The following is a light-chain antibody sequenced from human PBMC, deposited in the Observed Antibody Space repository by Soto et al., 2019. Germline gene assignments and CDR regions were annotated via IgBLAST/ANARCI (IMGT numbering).Light chain of an antibody. CDR3: QHYNSYSEG. CDR2: KAS. V-gene: IGKV1-5*03. Sequence: DIQMTQYTSTLSGSVGDRVTITCRASQTIGSWLAWYPQKPGKAPKLLIYKASTLKSGVPSGFSGSGSGTEFTLTISSLQPDDFATYYCQHYNSYSEGFGQGTKVDIK. J-gene: IGKJ1*01. CDR1: QTIGSW.